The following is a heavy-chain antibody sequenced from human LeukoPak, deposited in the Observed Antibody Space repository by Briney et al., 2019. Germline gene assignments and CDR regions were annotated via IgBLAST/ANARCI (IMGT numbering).Heavy chain of an antibody. Sequence: SETLSLTCTVSGGSISSSSYYWGWIRQPPGKGLEWIGSIYYSGSTYYNPSLKSRVTISVDTSKNQFSLKLSSVTAADTAVYYCAREGVGALSSYMDVWGKGTTVTVSS. CDR1: GGSISSSSYY. CDR2: IYYSGST. J-gene: IGHJ6*03. V-gene: IGHV4-39*07. D-gene: IGHD1-26*01. CDR3: AREGVGALSSYMDV.